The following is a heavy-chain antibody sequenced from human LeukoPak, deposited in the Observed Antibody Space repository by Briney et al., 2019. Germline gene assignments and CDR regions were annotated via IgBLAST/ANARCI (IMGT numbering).Heavy chain of an antibody. V-gene: IGHV1-18*01. CDR3: ATGPVYCGGDCYPDY. CDR2: ISAYNGNT. CDR1: GYTFTSYG. Sequence: ASVKVSCKASGYTFTSYGISWVRQAPGQGLEWMGWISAYNGNTNYAQKLQGRVTMTTDTSTSTAYMELRSLRSEDTAVYYCATGPVYCGGDCYPDYWGQGTLVTVSS. D-gene: IGHD2-21*02. J-gene: IGHJ4*02.